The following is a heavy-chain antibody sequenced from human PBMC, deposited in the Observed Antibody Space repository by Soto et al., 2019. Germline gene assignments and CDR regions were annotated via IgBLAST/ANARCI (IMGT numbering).Heavy chain of an antibody. J-gene: IGHJ6*02. Sequence: GGSLRLSCAASGFTFSSYAMSWVRQAPGKGLEWVSAISGSGGSTYYADSVKGRFTISRDNSKNTLYLQMNSLRAEDTAVYYCASQYCSSTSCYRDYYYGMDVGGQGTTVTVSS. CDR2: ISGSGGST. CDR3: ASQYCSSTSCYRDYYYGMDV. D-gene: IGHD2-2*02. V-gene: IGHV3-23*01. CDR1: GFTFSSYA.